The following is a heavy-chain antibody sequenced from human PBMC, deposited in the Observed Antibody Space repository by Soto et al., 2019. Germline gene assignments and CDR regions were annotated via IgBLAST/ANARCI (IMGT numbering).Heavy chain of an antibody. V-gene: IGHV3-30*18. CDR1: GFTFSSYG. D-gene: IGHD6-13*01. CDR2: ISYDGSNK. J-gene: IGHJ4*02. CDR3: AKDRPRWAAGAFDY. Sequence: QVQLVESGEGVVQPGRSLRLSCAASGFTFSSYGMHWVGQVPGKGLERVAVISYDGSNKYYADSVRGRLTISRNNSKNTLYLQMNSLRAEDTAVYYCAKDRPRWAAGAFDYWGQGTLVTVSS.